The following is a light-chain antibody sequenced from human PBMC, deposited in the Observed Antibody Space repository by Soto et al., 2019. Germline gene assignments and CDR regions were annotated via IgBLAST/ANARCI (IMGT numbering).Light chain of an antibody. V-gene: IGLV2-23*01. CDR3: CSYAGSNTYV. CDR2: EGS. CDR1: SSDVGSYNL. J-gene: IGLJ1*01. Sequence: QSVLTQPASVSGSPGQSITISCTGTSSDVGSYNLVSWYQQHPDKAPKVLFFEGSKRPSGVSNRFSGSKSGNTASLTISGLQAEDEAHYYCCSYAGSNTYVFGTGTKLTVL.